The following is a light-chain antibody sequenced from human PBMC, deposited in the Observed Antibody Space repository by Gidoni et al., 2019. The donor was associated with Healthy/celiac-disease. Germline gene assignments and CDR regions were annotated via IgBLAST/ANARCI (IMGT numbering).Light chain of an antibody. CDR1: NIGSKS. J-gene: IGLJ2*01. CDR3: QVWDSSSDLVV. CDR2: YDS. V-gene: IGLV3-21*04. Sequence: SYVLTQPPSVSVAPGKTARITCGGNNIGSKSVHWDQQKSGQAPVLVIYYDSDRPSGIPERFSGSNSGNTATLTISRVEAGDEADYYCQVWDSSSDLVVFGGGTKLTVL.